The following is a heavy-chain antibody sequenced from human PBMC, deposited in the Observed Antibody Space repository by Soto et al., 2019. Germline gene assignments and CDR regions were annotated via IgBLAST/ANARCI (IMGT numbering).Heavy chain of an antibody. CDR2: IYYSGST. CDR3: ARRSLGNDFWSGYWIYYYGMDV. J-gene: IGHJ6*02. V-gene: IGHV4-30-4*01. CDR1: GGSISSGDYY. Sequence: QVQLQESGPGLVKPSQTLSLTCTVSGGSISSGDYYWSWIRQPPGKGLEWIGYIYYSGSTYYNPSLKSRVTISVDTSKNQFSLKLSSVTAADTAVYYCARRSLGNDFWSGYWIYYYGMDVWGQGTTVTVSS. D-gene: IGHD3-3*01.